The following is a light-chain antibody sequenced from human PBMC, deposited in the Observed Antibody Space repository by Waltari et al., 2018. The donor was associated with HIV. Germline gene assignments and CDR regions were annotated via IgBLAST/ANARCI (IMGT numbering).Light chain of an antibody. Sequence: QSALTQPRSVSGSPGQSVTISCTGPSSDFGGYTYFSWYQQHPGKAPKLMICDVSKRPSGVPDRFSGSKSGNTASLTISGLQAEDEADYYCCSYAGSYGYVFGTGTKVTVL. CDR2: DVS. J-gene: IGLJ1*01. CDR1: SSDFGGYTY. V-gene: IGLV2-11*01. CDR3: CSYAGSYGYV.